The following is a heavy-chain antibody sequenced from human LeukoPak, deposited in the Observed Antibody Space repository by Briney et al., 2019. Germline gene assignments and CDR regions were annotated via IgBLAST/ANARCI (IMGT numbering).Heavy chain of an antibody. CDR1: GFTFSSYA. CDR3: ARGSSHYYDSSGYHL. CDR2: LYSGGST. Sequence: GGSLRLSCAASGFTFSSYAMSWVRQAPGKGLEWVSTLYSGGSTHYADSVKGRFTISRDNSKNTLYLQMNSLRAEDTAVYYCARGSSHYYDSSGYHLWGQGTLVTVSS. V-gene: IGHV3-53*01. D-gene: IGHD3-22*01. J-gene: IGHJ5*02.